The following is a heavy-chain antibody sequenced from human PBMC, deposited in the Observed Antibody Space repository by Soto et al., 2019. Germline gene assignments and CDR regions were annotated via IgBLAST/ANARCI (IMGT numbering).Heavy chain of an antibody. CDR1: GGSISSGGYY. CDR3: ARDRGYSGYDLWFDP. D-gene: IGHD5-12*01. V-gene: IGHV4-31*03. Sequence: PSETLSLTCTVSGGSISSGGYYWSWIRQHPGKGLEWIGYIYYSGSTYYNPSLKSRVTISVDTSKNQFSLKLSSVTAADTAVYYCARDRGYSGYDLWFDPWGQGTLVTVSS. CDR2: IYYSGST. J-gene: IGHJ5*02.